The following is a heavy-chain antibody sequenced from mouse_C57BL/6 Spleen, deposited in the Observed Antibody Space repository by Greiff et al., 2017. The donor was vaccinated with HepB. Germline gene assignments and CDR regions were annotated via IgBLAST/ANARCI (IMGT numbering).Heavy chain of an antibody. V-gene: IGHV1-50*01. CDR2: IDPSDSYT. CDR3: ARGASLYYDYDY. J-gene: IGHJ2*01. CDR1: GYTFTSYW. D-gene: IGHD2-4*01. Sequence: QVQLQQPGAELVKPGASVKLSCKASGYTFTSYWMQWVKQRPGQGLEWIGEIDPSDSYTNYNQKFKGKATLTVDTSSSTAYMQLSSLTCEDSAVYYCARGASLYYDYDYWGQGTTLTVSS.